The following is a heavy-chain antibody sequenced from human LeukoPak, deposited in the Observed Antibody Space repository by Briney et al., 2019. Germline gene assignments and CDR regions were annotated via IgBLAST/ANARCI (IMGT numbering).Heavy chain of an antibody. D-gene: IGHD2/OR15-2a*01. Sequence: GGSLRLSCAASGFTFSSYSMNWVRQAPGKGLEWVSSISSSSSYIYYAHSVKGRFTISRDNAKNSLYLQMNSLRAEDTAVYYCARDLSEYYYYGMDVWGQGTTVTVSS. CDR2: ISSSSSYI. CDR1: GFTFSSYS. CDR3: ARDLSEYYYYGMDV. J-gene: IGHJ6*02. V-gene: IGHV3-21*01.